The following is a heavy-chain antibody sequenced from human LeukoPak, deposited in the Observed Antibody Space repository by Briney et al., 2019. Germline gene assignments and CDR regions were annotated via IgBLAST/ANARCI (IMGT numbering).Heavy chain of an antibody. V-gene: IGHV3-23*01. CDR3: ANLHTVSSSVP. CDR2: ISDSGGST. J-gene: IGHJ4*02. Sequence: GGSLRLSCAASGFTFSSYSMNWVRQAPGKGLEWVSGISDSGGSTYYADSVKGRFTISRDNSKNTLYLQMNSLRAEDTAVYYCANLHTVSSSVPWGQGTLVTVSS. CDR1: GFTFSSYS. D-gene: IGHD6-6*01.